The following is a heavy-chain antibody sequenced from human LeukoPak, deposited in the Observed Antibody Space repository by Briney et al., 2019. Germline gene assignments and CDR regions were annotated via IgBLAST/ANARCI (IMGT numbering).Heavy chain of an antibody. V-gene: IGHV3-7*03. CDR3: AKERAVAFDY. Sequence: GGSLRLSCAASGFTFINYWMSWVRQAPGKGLEWVANIKQDGSDKDYVDSVKGRFTISRDNSKNTLYLQMNSLRAEDTAVYYCAKERAVAFDYWGQGTLVTVSS. CDR1: GFTFINYW. CDR2: IKQDGSDK. D-gene: IGHD6-19*01. J-gene: IGHJ4*02.